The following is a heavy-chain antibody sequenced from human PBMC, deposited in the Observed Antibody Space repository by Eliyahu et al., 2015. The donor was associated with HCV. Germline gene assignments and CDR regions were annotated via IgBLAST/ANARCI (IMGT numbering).Heavy chain of an antibody. CDR2: IRSKAYGGTT. J-gene: IGHJ4*02. CDR3: TRGRPIWFGELYPLG. V-gene: IGHV3-49*05. CDR1: GFTXGDYA. Sequence: EVQLVESGGGLVKPGRSLRLSCTASGFTXGDYAMSWFRQAPGKGLGWVGFIRSKAYGGTTEYAASVKGRFTISRDDSKSIAYLQMNSLKTEDTAVYYCTRGRPIWFGELYPLGWGQGTLVTVSS. D-gene: IGHD3-10*01.